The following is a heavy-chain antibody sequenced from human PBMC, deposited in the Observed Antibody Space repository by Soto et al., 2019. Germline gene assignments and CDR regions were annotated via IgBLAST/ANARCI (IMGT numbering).Heavy chain of an antibody. D-gene: IGHD1-7*01. CDR2: IFNNVNT. CDR3: GRESGETWDYEAY. J-gene: IGHJ4*02. V-gene: IGHV4-4*07. CDR1: GGSISSYR. Sequence: QVQLQESGPGLLKPSETLSLTCTVSGGSISSYRWSWIRQPAWKGLEWICRIFNNVNTQYNPSLKSRVTVSVDTSRNQFFLNLHSVTAADSAVYFCGRESGETWDYEAYWGQGTPVTVSS.